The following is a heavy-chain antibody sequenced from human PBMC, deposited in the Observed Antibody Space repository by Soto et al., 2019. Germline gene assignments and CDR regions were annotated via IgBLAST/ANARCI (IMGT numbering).Heavy chain of an antibody. CDR1: GYTLSDYY. D-gene: IGHD6-13*01. Sequence: QVQLVQSGAGVKKPGASVKVSCKASGYTLSDYYMHWVRQAPGQGLEWMGWFNPNSGDTNYAQKFQGWVTMTRDTSITTAYMELSRLKSDDTAVYYCAREGGGIAAAGAGNDAFDIWGQGTMVTVSS. V-gene: IGHV1-2*04. CDR3: AREGGGIAAAGAGNDAFDI. J-gene: IGHJ3*02. CDR2: FNPNSGDT.